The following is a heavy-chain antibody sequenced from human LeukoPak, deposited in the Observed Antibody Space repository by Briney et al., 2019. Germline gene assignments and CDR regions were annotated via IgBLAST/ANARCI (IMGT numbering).Heavy chain of an antibody. Sequence: GGSLRLSCVASGFSFSTQRMHWVRQAPGKGLVWVSYINIDERITGYADSVKGRFTISRDNSKNTLFLQMNSLRAEDTAVYYCARTYDSTGHHISDYWGQGTLVTVSS. J-gene: IGHJ4*02. CDR1: GFSFSTQR. D-gene: IGHD3-22*01. CDR3: ARTYDSTGHHISDY. CDR2: INIDERIT. V-gene: IGHV3-74*01.